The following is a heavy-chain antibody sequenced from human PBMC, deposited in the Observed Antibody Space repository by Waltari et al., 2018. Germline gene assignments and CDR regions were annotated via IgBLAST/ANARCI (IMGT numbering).Heavy chain of an antibody. CDR1: GSPFTGYP. CDR3: ARVASLYGDFSTVHY. Sequence: QVQLVQSGAAVKTPGASVQVYCEASGSPFTGYPLHLVRQAPGQGLEWMGRINPKTGGTLYEQKLKGRITLTSDASIRTAYLELGSLRSDDTAGIFCARVASLYGDFSTVHYWGQGTVVNVSP. J-gene: IGHJ4*02. D-gene: IGHD2-21*01. V-gene: IGHV1-2*06. CDR2: INPKTGGT.